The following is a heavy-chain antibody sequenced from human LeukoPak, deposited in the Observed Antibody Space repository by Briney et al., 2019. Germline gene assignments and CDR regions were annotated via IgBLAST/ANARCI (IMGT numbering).Heavy chain of an antibody. CDR1: GFTFGDYA. CDR3: ARSSTRYCSGGSCYSGVLGYFDY. J-gene: IGHJ4*02. V-gene: IGHV3-49*04. D-gene: IGHD2-15*01. Sequence: PGGSLRLSCTASGFTFGDYAMSWVRQAPGKGLEGVGFIRSKAYGGTTEYAASVKGRFTISRDDSKSIAYLQMNSLRAEDTAVYYCARSSTRYCSGGSCYSGVLGYFDYWGQGTLVTVSS. CDR2: IRSKAYGGTT.